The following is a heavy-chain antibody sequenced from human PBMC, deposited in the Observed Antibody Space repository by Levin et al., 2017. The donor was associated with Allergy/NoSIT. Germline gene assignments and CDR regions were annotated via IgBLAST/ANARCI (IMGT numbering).Heavy chain of an antibody. D-gene: IGHD5-18*01. CDR1: GFTFSSFW. CDR2: IKPDGGEK. J-gene: IGHJ4*02. CDR3: ATYSNLGF. Sequence: ASVKVSCAASGFTFSSFWMSWVRQAPGKGLEWVANIKPDGGEKNYVDSVKGRFTISRDNAKNSLYLQMDSLRAEDTGIYYCATYSNLGFWGQGTPITVSS. V-gene: IGHV3-7*01.